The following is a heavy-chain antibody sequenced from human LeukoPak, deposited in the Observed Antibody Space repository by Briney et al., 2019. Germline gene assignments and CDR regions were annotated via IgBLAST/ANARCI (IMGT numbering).Heavy chain of an antibody. CDR2: INPSGGST. J-gene: IGHJ4*02. CDR1: GYTFNSYY. CDR3: ARGTSGYAPHDY. D-gene: IGHD5-12*01. Sequence: GASVEVSCKASGYTFNSYYMHWVRQAPGQGLEWMGIINPSGGSTSSAQKFQGRVTMTRDTSTSTVYMELSSLRSEDTAVYYCARGTSGYAPHDYWGQGTLVTVSS. V-gene: IGHV1-46*02.